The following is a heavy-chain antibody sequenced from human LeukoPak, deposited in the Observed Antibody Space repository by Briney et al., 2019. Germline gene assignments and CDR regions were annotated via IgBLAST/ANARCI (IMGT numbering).Heavy chain of an antibody. CDR1: GFTFTKYW. CDR3: ARYYDFRDAFDI. CDR2: IKQDGSDK. V-gene: IGHV3-7*01. J-gene: IGHJ3*02. D-gene: IGHD3-3*01. Sequence: GGSLRLSCAASGFTFTKYWMTWVRQAPGKGLEWVGNIKQDGSDKNYMDSVKGRFTISSDNAKNSLYLQMNSLRAEDTAVYYCARYYDFRDAFDIWGQGTMVTVSS.